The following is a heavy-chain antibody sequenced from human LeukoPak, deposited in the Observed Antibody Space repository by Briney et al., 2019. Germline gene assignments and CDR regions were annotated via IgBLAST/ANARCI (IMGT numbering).Heavy chain of an antibody. J-gene: IGHJ3*02. D-gene: IGHD3-3*01. CDR2: IYYSGST. V-gene: IGHV4-59*01. CDR3: ASVTIFGVVGAFDI. CDR1: GGSISSYY. Sequence: SETLSLTCTVSGGSISSYYWSWIRQPPGKGLEWIGYIYYSGSTNYNPSLKSRVTISVDTSKNQFSLKLSSVTAADPAVYYCASVTIFGVVGAFDIWGQGTMVTVSS.